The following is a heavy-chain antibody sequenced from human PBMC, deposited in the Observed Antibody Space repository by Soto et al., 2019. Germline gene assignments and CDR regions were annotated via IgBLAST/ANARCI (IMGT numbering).Heavy chain of an antibody. CDR1: GYTFTSYG. D-gene: IGHD3-22*01. Sequence: ASVKVSCKASGYTFTSYGISWVRQAPGQGLEWMGWISAYNGNTNYAQKLQGRVTMTTDTSTSTAYMELRSLRSDDTAVYYCARYNYYDSSGYPWYFDYWGQGTLVTVSS. CDR2: ISAYNGNT. J-gene: IGHJ4*02. CDR3: ARYNYYDSSGYPWYFDY. V-gene: IGHV1-18*04.